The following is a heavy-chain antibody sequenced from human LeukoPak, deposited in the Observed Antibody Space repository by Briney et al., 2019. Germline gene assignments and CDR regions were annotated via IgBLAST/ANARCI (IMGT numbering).Heavy chain of an antibody. D-gene: IGHD4-23*01. J-gene: IGHJ4*02. Sequence: SETLSLTCAVRGPSFSGYYWNWIRQSPGKGLEWIGEMTHNGSTNYNPSLNSRAIITVDKSKNQFYLTVRSVTAADTAVYYCARGTPTRVWGQGTLVTVSS. CDR3: ARGTPTRV. CDR1: GPSFSGYY. V-gene: IGHV4-34*01. CDR2: MTHNGST.